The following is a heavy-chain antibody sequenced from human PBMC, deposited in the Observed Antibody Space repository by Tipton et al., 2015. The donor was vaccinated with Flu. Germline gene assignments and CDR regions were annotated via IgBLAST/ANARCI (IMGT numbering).Heavy chain of an antibody. CDR3: ARRDFSNYVSDPKSWFDS. CDR1: GDSISNTYY. V-gene: IGHV4-38-2*02. D-gene: IGHD4-11*01. Sequence: LRLSCTVSGDSISNTYYWGWIRQPLGKGLEWIGNIHRGGSALYNPSLSSRVTISADTSKNQFSLKLTSVTATDTAVYYCARRDFSNYVSDPKSWFDSWGQGTLVTVSS. CDR2: IHRGGSA. J-gene: IGHJ5*01.